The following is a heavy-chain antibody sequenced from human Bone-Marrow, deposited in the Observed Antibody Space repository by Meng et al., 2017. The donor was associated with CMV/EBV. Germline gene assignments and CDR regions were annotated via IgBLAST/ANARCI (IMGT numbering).Heavy chain of an antibody. D-gene: IGHD2/OR15-2a*01. CDR3: ASRRGYYYYGMDV. V-gene: IGHV4-34*01. J-gene: IGHJ6*02. CDR1: GFTFSSYS. Sequence: ESLKISCAASGFTFSSYSMNWVRQAPGKGLEWIGEINHSGSTNYNPSLKSRVTISVDTSKNQFSLKLSSVTAADTAVYYCASRRGYYYYGMDVWGQGTTVTVYS. CDR2: INHSGST.